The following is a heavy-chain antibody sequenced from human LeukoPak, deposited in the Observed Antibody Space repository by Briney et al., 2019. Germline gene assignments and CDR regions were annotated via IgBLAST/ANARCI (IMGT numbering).Heavy chain of an antibody. CDR1: GGPFSGYY. CDR2: INHSGST. Sequence: SSETLSLTCAVYGGPFSGYYWSWIRQPPGKGLEWIGEINHSGSTNYNPSLKSRVTISVDTSKNQFSLKLSSVTAADTAVYYCARRLAARRPIDYWGQGTLVTVSS. D-gene: IGHD6-6*01. J-gene: IGHJ4*02. CDR3: ARRLAARRPIDY. V-gene: IGHV4-34*01.